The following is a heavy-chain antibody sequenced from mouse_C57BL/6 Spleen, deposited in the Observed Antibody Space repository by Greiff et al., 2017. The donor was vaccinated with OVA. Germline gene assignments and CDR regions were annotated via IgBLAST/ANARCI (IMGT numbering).Heavy chain of an antibody. Sequence: QVQLQQSGPELVKPGASVKISCKASGYAFSSSWMNWVKQRPGKGLEWIGRIYPGDGDTNYNGKFKGKATLTADKSSSTAYMQLSSLTSEDSAVYFCARSDDYGYFDYWGQGTTVTVSS. CDR3: ARSDDYGYFDY. V-gene: IGHV1-82*01. J-gene: IGHJ2*01. CDR2: IYPGDGDT. D-gene: IGHD2-4*01. CDR1: GYAFSSSW.